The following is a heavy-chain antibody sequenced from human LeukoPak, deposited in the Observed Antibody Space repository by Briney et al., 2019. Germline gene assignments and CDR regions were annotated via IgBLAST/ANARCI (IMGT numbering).Heavy chain of an antibody. J-gene: IGHJ5*02. CDR1: GGSISSSSYY. CDR2: IYYSGST. CDR3: ARAGGWFDP. D-gene: IGHD3-10*01. Sequence: SETLSLTCTVSGGSISSSSYYWGWIRQPPGKGLEWTGSIYYSGSTYYNPSLKSRVTISVDTSKNQFSLKLSSVTAADTAVYYCARAGGWFDPWGQGTLVTVSS. V-gene: IGHV4-39*07.